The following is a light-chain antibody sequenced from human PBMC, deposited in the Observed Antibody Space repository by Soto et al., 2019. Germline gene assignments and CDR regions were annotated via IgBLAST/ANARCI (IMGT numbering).Light chain of an antibody. Sequence: DIVLTQSPATLSLSPGERATLSCRASQSVSSNLAWYQQNPGQAPRLLIFDASKRATGIPARFSGSGSGADFTLTISSLEPEDFAVYSCQQHSDWPLTFGGGTKVDIK. CDR2: DAS. CDR1: QSVSSN. J-gene: IGKJ4*01. CDR3: QQHSDWPLT. V-gene: IGKV3-11*01.